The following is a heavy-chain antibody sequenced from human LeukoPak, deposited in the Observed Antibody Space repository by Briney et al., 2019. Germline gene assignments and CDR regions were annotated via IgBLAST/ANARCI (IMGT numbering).Heavy chain of an antibody. J-gene: IGHJ4*02. CDR2: INQDGSEI. Sequence: GGSLGLSCAASGFTFSTYRMTWVRQAPGKGLEWVASINQDGSEIYDVDSVKGRFTISRDNAKNSLYLQMNSLRAEDTAVYYCARNRGYATYDYWGQGTLVTVSS. CDR1: GFTFSTYR. D-gene: IGHD2-8*01. CDR3: ARNRGYATYDY. V-gene: IGHV3-7*05.